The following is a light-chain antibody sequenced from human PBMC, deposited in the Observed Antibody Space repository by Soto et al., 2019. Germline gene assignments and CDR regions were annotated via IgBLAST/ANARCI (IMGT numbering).Light chain of an antibody. J-gene: IGKJ1*01. V-gene: IGKV3-15*01. CDR2: GAS. Sequence: EIVMTQSPATLSVSPGERATLSCRASQSVSSNLAWHQQKPGQAPRLLLYGASTRATGIPARFSGSGSGTEFTLTISSLQSEDFAVYYCQQYNNWPRTFGQGTKVDIK. CDR1: QSVSSN. CDR3: QQYNNWPRT.